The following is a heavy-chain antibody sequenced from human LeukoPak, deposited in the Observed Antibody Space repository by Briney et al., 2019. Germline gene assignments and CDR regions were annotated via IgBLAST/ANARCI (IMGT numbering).Heavy chain of an antibody. CDR3: AKHPYCSSTSCYFDY. CDR1: GFTFSSYG. Sequence: GGSLRLSCAASGFTFSSYGVHWVRQAPGKGLEWVAFIRYDGSNKYYADSVKGRFTISRDNSKNTLYLQMNSLRAEDTAVYYCAKHPYCSSTSCYFDYWGQGTLVTVSS. V-gene: IGHV3-30*02. CDR2: IRYDGSNK. D-gene: IGHD2-2*01. J-gene: IGHJ4*02.